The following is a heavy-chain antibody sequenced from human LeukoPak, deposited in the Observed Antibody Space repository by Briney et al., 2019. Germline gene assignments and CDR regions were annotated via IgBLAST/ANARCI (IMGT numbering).Heavy chain of an antibody. D-gene: IGHD3-3*01. J-gene: IGHJ6*02. CDR1: GYTFTSYD. V-gene: IGHV1-8*01. CDR2: MNPNSGDT. CDR3: ATSYEDYYYGMDV. Sequence: HGASVKVSCKTSGYTFTSYDINWGRQTTGQGLEWMGWMNPNSGDTGYAQKFQGRVTMTWNPSTGTAYMELSTLRSEDRAVYYCATSYEDYYYGMDVWGQGTTVTVSS.